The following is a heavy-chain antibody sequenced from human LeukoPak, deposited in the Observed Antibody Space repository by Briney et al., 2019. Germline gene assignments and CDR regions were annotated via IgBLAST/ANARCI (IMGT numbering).Heavy chain of an antibody. Sequence: SETLSLTCAVSGGSISSSNWWSWVRQPPGKGLEWIGEIYHSGSTNYNPSLKSRVTISVDKSKNQFSLKLSSVTAADTAVYYCARAGDYYGSRDFDYWGQGTLVTVSS. V-gene: IGHV4-4*02. CDR2: IYHSGST. D-gene: IGHD3-10*01. CDR3: ARAGDYYGSRDFDY. J-gene: IGHJ4*02. CDR1: GGSISSSNW.